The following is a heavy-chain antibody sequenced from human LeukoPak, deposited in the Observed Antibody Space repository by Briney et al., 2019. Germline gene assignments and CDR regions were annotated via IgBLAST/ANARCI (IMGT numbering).Heavy chain of an antibody. CDR1: GFTFSRHG. Sequence: GGSLRLTCAPSGFTFSRHGMHWVRQAPGKGLEWVAIISDDGSRKYYAHSVEGRFTISRDNSKNTLYLQMDSLRAEDTAVYYCARDRAWNYFDYWGQGTLVTVSS. CDR3: ARDRAWNYFDY. D-gene: IGHD3-3*01. J-gene: IGHJ4*02. V-gene: IGHV3-30*03. CDR2: ISDDGSRK.